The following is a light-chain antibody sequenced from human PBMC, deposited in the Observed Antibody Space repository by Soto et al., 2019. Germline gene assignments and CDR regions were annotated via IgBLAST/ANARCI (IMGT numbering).Light chain of an antibody. J-gene: IGLJ1*01. CDR2: DVS. CDR3: SSYTSSSTRLV. Sequence: QSALTQPASVSGSPGQSITTSCTGTSSDVGGYNYVSWYQQHPGKAPKLMIYDVSNRPSGVSNRFSGSKSGNTASLTISGLQAEDEADYYCSSYTSSSTRLVFGTGTKVTVL. V-gene: IGLV2-14*01. CDR1: SSDVGGYNY.